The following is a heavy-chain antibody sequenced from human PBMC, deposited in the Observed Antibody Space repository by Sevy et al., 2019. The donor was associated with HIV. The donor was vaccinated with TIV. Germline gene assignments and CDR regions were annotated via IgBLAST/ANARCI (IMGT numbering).Heavy chain of an antibody. CDR3: ANTTAKGDDAFNI. CDR1: GFTFSSYA. Sequence: GWSLRLSCAASGFTFSSYAMSWVRQAPGKGLEWVSAISRSGGSTYDADSVKGRFTISRDNSKNTLYLQMNSLRAEDTAVYYCANTTAKGDDAFNIWGQGTTVTVSS. CDR2: ISRSGGST. D-gene: IGHD4-17*01. J-gene: IGHJ3*02. V-gene: IGHV3-23*01.